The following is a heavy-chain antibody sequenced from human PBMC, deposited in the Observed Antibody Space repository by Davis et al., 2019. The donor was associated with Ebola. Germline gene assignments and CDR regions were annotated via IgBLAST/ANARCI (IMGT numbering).Heavy chain of an antibody. J-gene: IGHJ6*02. D-gene: IGHD6-19*01. CDR2: INAGNGNT. V-gene: IGHV1-3*01. CDR1: GYTFTSYA. Sequence: AASVKVSCKASGYTFTSYAMHWVRQAPGQRLEWMGWINAGNGNTKYSQKFQGRVTITRDTSASTAYMELSSLRSEDTAVYYCARDPSGWPYYGMDVWGQGTTVTVSS. CDR3: ARDPSGWPYYGMDV.